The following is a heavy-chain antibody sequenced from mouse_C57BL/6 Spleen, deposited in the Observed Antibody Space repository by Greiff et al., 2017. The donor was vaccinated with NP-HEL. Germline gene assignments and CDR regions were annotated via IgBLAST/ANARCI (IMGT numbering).Heavy chain of an antibody. D-gene: IGHD3-2*02. CDR1: GFTFSDYY. J-gene: IGHJ3*01. Sequence: EVQLVESEGGLVQPGSSMKLSCTASGFTFSDYYMAWVRQVPEKGLEWVANINYDGSSTYYLDSLKSRFIISRDNAKNILYLQMSSLKSEDTATYYCATAQATAWFAYWGQGTLVTVSA. V-gene: IGHV5-16*01. CDR2: INYDGSST. CDR3: ATAQATAWFAY.